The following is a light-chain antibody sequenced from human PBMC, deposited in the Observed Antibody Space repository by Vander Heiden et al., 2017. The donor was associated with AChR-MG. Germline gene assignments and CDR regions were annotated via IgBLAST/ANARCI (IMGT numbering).Light chain of an antibody. CDR3: SSYAGSTTV. CDR2: EVG. Sequence: QSALTQPPSASGSPGQSVTTPCTGTSSDVVGYNYASWFQQHPGKAPKVNIYEVGERPSGVPDRFSGSKSGNTATLTVSGLRADDEADYYCSSYAGSTTVFGGGTKLTVL. CDR1: SSDVVGYNY. V-gene: IGLV2-8*01. J-gene: IGLJ2*01.